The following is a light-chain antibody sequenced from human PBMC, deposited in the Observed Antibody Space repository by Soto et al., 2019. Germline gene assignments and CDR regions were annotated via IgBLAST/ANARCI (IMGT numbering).Light chain of an antibody. V-gene: IGKV3-20*01. CDR2: AAS. CDR1: QSVTSDY. CDR3: QQYGGSPPYT. J-gene: IGKJ2*01. Sequence: EIVLTQSPGTLSLSPGERGTLSCRASQSVTSDYLAWYQQKPGQTPRLLIYAASSRANGIPDRFSGSGSGTDFTLTISRLEPEDFAVYYCQQYGGSPPYTFGQGTKLEIK.